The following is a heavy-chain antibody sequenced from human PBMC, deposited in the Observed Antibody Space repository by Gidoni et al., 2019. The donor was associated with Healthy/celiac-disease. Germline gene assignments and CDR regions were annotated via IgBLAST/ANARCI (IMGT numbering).Heavy chain of an antibody. V-gene: IGHV3-23*01. Sequence: EVHPLEFGGGWVQPGGSLRRYCAASGFTLRGGAMIWVRQAPGKGLEWVSAISGRGGSTDYADSVKGRFTISRDNSKNTMYLQMNSLRADDTAVYYYAKDPHYDILTGYYESPHFDYWGQGTLVTVSS. CDR2: ISGRGGST. D-gene: IGHD3-9*01. J-gene: IGHJ4*02. CDR1: GFTLRGGA. CDR3: AKDPHYDILTGYYESPHFDY.